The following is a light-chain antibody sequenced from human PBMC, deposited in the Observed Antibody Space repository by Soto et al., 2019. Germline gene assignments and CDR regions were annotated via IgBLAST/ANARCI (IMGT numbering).Light chain of an antibody. Sequence: EIVLTQSPGTLYLSPGERATLSCRASQSVSNNYLAWYQQKPGQAHRLLIYGASNWATGIPDRFSGSGSGTDFTLTISRLEPEDFAVYYCQQYGSSGTFGQGTKVEIK. CDR1: QSVSNNY. CDR2: GAS. V-gene: IGKV3-20*01. CDR3: QQYGSSGT. J-gene: IGKJ1*01.